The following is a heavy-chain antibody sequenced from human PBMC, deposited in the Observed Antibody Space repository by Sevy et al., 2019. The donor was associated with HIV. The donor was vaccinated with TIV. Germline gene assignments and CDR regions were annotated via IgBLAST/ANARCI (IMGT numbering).Heavy chain of an antibody. CDR3: AGGGEGAVAEDVQYYYYGMDV. J-gene: IGHJ6*02. CDR2: ISSSGSTI. Sequence: GGSLRLSCAASGFTFSDYYMSWIRQAPGKGLEWVSYISSSGSTIYYADSVKGRFTISRDNAKNSLYLQMNSLRAEDTAVYYCAGGGEGAVAEDVQYYYYGMDVWGQGTTVTVSS. V-gene: IGHV3-11*04. D-gene: IGHD6-19*01. CDR1: GFTFSDYY.